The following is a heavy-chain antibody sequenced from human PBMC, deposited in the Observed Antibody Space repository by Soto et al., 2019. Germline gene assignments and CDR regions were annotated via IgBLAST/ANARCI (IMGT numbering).Heavy chain of an antibody. CDR1: GFSFSSYG. J-gene: IGHJ4*02. V-gene: IGHV3-23*01. Sequence: DVQLWESGGGLVQPGGSLRLSCAASGFSFSSYGMSWVRQAPGKGLEWVSAISGSGGATYYADYVKGRFTISRDNSKNTLDLQMNSLRAEDTAVYYCAIPIFGVANIRHWGQGTLVTVSS. CDR2: ISGSGGAT. D-gene: IGHD3-3*01. CDR3: AIPIFGVANIRH.